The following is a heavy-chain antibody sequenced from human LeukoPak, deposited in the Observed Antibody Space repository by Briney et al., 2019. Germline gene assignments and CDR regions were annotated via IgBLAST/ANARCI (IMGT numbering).Heavy chain of an antibody. CDR1: GGSISSSSYY. V-gene: IGHV4-39*07. J-gene: IGHJ5*02. CDR3: ARGIAVTTTVFDP. D-gene: IGHD6-19*01. CDR2: IYYSGST. Sequence: PSETLSLTCTVSGGSISSSSYYWGWIRQPPGKGLEWIGSIYYSGSTYYNPSLKSRVTISVDTSKNQFSLKLSSVAAADTAVYYCARGIAVTTTVFDPWGQGTLVTVSS.